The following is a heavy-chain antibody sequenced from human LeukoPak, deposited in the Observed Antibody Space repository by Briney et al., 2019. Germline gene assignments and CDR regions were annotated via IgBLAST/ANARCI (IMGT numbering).Heavy chain of an antibody. V-gene: IGHV3-74*01. Sequence: GGSLRLSCAASGFTFSRYWMHWVRHAPGKGLGWVSLINSDGSSTNYADSVKGRFTISGDNAKNTVYLQMNSLRAEDTAMYYCARTNSGGFDPWGQGTLVTVSS. CDR1: GFTFSRYW. CDR3: ARTNSGGFDP. J-gene: IGHJ5*02. D-gene: IGHD2-21*01. CDR2: INSDGSST.